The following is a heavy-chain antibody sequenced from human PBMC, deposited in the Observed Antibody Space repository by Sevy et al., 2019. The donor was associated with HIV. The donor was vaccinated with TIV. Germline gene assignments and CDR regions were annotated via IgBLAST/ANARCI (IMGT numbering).Heavy chain of an antibody. D-gene: IGHD6-19*01. J-gene: IGHJ5*02. V-gene: IGHV3-49*03. CDR3: TRDPTEGIAVAGNWYDP. CDR2: IRNKAYDGTT. Sequence: GGSLRLSCKASGFTFGDYAMNWFRQAPGKGLEWVGFIRNKAYDGTTEYAASVKGRFTISRDDSKSIDYLQMNSLKTEDTAVYYCTRDPTEGIAVAGNWYDPWGQGTLVTVSS. CDR1: GFTFGDYA.